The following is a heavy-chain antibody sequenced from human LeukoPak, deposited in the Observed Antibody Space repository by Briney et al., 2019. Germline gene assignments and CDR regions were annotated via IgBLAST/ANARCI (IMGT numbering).Heavy chain of an antibody. J-gene: IGHJ4*02. V-gene: IGHV3-53*01. Sequence: GSLRLSCAASGFTVSSNYMSWVRQAPGKGLEWVSVIYSGGSTYYADSVKGRFTISRDNSKNTLYLQINSLRAEDTAVYYCARDLKNDYWGQGTLVTVSS. CDR2: IYSGGST. CDR1: GFTVSSNY. CDR3: ARDLKNDY. D-gene: IGHD3-9*01.